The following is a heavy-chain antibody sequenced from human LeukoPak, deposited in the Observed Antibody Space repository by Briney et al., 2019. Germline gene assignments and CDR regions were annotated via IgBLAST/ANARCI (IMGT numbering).Heavy chain of an antibody. Sequence: SETLSLTCTVSGGSISSSSYYWGWIRQPPGKGLEWIGSIYYSGSTYYNPSLKSRVTISVDTSKNQFSLKLSSVTAADTAVYYCARHVTSSRFLEWLLSKGFGYWGQGTLVTVSS. D-gene: IGHD3-3*01. CDR3: ARHVTSSRFLEWLLSKGFGY. CDR1: GGSISSSSYY. V-gene: IGHV4-39*01. CDR2: IYYSGST. J-gene: IGHJ4*02.